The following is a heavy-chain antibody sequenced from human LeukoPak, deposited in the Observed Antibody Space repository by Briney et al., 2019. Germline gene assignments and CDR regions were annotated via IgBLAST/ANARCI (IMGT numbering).Heavy chain of an antibody. J-gene: IGHJ4*02. D-gene: IGHD3-10*01. V-gene: IGHV3-53*01. Sequence: GGSLRLSCAASGFTVSSNYMSWVRQAPGKGLEWVSVIYSGGSTYYADSVKGRFTISRDNSKNTLYLQMSSLRAEDTAVYYCARGANYYGSGSYYNGLDYWGQGTLVTVSS. CDR3: ARGANYYGSGSYYNGLDY. CDR2: IYSGGST. CDR1: GFTVSSNY.